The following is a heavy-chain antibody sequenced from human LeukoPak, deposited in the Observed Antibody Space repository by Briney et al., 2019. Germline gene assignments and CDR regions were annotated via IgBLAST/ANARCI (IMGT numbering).Heavy chain of an antibody. Sequence: GASVKVSCKASGGTFTSYAISWVRQAPGQGLEWMGGIIPIFGTANYAQKFQGRVTITADKSTSTAYMELSSLRSEDTAVYYCARTPLIAADTAYYFDYWGQGTLVTVSS. CDR3: ARTPLIAADTAYYFDY. CDR2: IIPIFGTA. CDR1: GGTFTSYA. V-gene: IGHV1-69*06. D-gene: IGHD6-13*01. J-gene: IGHJ4*02.